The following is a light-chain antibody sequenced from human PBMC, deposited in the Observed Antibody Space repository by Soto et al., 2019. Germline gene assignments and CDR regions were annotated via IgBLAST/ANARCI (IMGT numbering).Light chain of an antibody. V-gene: IGLV2-11*01. J-gene: IGLJ1*01. CDR2: DVS. Sequence: SALTQPRSVSGSPGQSVTISCTGTSSDVGGYNYVSWYQQYSGKAPKVMIYDVSKRPSGVPDRFSGSKSGNTASLTISGLQAEDEADYYRCSYAASNTFVFGTGTKVTVL. CDR1: SSDVGGYNY. CDR3: CSYAASNTFV.